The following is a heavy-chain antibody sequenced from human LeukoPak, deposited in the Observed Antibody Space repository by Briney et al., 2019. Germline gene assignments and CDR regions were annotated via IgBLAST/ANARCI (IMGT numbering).Heavy chain of an antibody. CDR2: IYSDGRA. CDR3: ARDSGRFDVFDI. D-gene: IGHD3-10*01. CDR1: GFTVSTNY. Sequence: PGGSLRLSCAASGFTVSTNYMSWVRQAPWKGLEWVSVIYSDGRAYYADSVKGRFTISRDNSKNTLYLQMNSLRAEDTAVYYCARDSGRFDVFDIWGQGTMVTVSS. V-gene: IGHV3-53*01. J-gene: IGHJ3*02.